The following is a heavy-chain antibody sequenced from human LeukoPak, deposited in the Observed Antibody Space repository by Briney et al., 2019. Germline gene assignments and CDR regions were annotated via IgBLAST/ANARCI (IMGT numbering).Heavy chain of an antibody. D-gene: IGHD2-2*01. CDR2: INHSGST. CDR1: GGSFSGYY. V-gene: IGHV4-34*01. Sequence: SETLSLTCAVYGGSFSGYYWSWIRQPPGKGLEWIGEINHSGSTNYNPSLKSRVTISVDTSKNQFSLKLSSVTAADTAVYYCARGKKGRQYQLLSSYYYYYMDVWGKGTTVTVSS. CDR3: ARGKKGRQYQLLSSYYYYYMDV. J-gene: IGHJ6*03.